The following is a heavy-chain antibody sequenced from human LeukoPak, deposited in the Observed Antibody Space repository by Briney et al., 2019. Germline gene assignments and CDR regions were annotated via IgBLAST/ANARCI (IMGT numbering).Heavy chain of an antibody. CDR3: ASGMELLWFGELLHWVDP. CDR1: GGSISSSSYY. CDR2: IYYSGST. J-gene: IGHJ5*02. D-gene: IGHD3-10*01. V-gene: IGHV4-39*01. Sequence: SETLSLTCTVSGGSISSSSYYWGWIRQPPGKGLEWIGSIYYSGSTYYNPSLKSRVTISVDTSKNQFSLKLSSVTAADTAVYYCASGMELLWFGELLHWVDPWGQGTLVTVSS.